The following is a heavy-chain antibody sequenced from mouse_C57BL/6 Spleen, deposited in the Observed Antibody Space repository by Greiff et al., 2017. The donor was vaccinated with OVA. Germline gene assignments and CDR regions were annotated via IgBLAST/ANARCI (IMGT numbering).Heavy chain of an antibody. CDR1: GYTFTDYY. Sequence: HVKLQESGPELVKPGASVKISCKASGYTFTDYYINWVKQRPGQGLEWIGWIFPGSGSTYYNEKFKGKATLTVDKSSSTAYMLLSSLTSEDSAVYFCARHYYYGSSWDFDYWGKGTTLTVSS. CDR3: ARHYYYGSSWDFDY. CDR2: IFPGSGST. V-gene: IGHV1-75*01. D-gene: IGHD1-1*01. J-gene: IGHJ2*01.